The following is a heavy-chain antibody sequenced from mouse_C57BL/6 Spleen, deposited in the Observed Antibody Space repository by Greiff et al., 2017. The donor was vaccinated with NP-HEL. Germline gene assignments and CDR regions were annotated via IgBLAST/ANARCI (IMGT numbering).Heavy chain of an antibody. J-gene: IGHJ2*01. CDR3: TRGNYVGYYFDY. V-gene: IGHV14-4*01. CDR1: GFNIKDDY. D-gene: IGHD2-1*01. Sequence: VQLQQSGAELVRPGASVKLSCTASGFNIKDDYMHWVKQRPEQGLEWIGWIDPENGDTEYASKFQGKATITADTSSNTAYLQLSSLTSEDTAVYYCTRGNYVGYYFDYWGQGTTLTVSS. CDR2: IDPENGDT.